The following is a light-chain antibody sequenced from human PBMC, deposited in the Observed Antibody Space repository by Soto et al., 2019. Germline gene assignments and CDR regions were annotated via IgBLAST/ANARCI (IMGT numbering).Light chain of an antibody. Sequence: QSALTQPASVSGSPGQSITISCTGTSSDVGAYSYVSWYQQHPGKAPKLMIYDVSNRPSGVSNRFSGSKSGNTASLTISGLQAEEEDDYYCSSFTTSTTVVFGGGTKLTVL. CDR3: SSFTTSTTVV. V-gene: IGLV2-14*01. J-gene: IGLJ2*01. CDR2: DVS. CDR1: SSDVGAYSY.